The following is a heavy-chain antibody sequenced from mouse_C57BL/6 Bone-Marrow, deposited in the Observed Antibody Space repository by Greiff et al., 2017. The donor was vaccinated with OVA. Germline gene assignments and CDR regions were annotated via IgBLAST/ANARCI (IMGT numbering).Heavy chain of an antibody. CDR2: IDPENGDT. Sequence: EVQLQQSGAELVRPGASVKLSCTASGFNIKDDYMHWVKQRPEQGLEWIGWIDPENGDTEYASKFQGQANITADTYYNTAYLQLSSLTSEDTAVYFCTKRGSSPYYYCMDYWGQGTSVTVSS. D-gene: IGHD1-1*01. CDR1: GFNIKDDY. J-gene: IGHJ4*01. CDR3: TKRGSSPYYYCMDY. V-gene: IGHV14-4*01.